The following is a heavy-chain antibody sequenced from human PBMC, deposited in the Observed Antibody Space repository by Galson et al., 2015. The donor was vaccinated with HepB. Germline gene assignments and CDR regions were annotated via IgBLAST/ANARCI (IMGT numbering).Heavy chain of an antibody. D-gene: IGHD5-24*01. CDR1: GFTFSNAW. J-gene: IGHJ3*02. V-gene: IGHV3-15*01. Sequence: SLRLSCAASGFTFSNAWMSWVRQAPGKGLEWVGRIKSKTDGGTTDYAAPVKGRFTISRDDSKNTLYLQMNSLKTEDTAVYYCTTEGGNDQRWLHYDAFDIWGQETMVTVSS. CDR2: IKSKTDGGTT. CDR3: TTEGGNDQRWLHYDAFDI.